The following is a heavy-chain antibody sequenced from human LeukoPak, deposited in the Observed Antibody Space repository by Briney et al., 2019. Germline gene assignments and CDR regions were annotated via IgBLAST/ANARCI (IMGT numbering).Heavy chain of an antibody. CDR1: GGSISSGGYY. J-gene: IGHJ4*02. CDR3: ARANGERGPPPSAYPRKTHFDY. Sequence: SQTLSLTCTVSGGSISSGGYYWSWIRQHPGKGLEWIGYIYYSGSTYYNPSLKSRVTISVDTSKNQFSLKLSSVTAADTAVYYCARANGERGPPPSAYPRKTHFDYWGQGTLVTVSS. CDR2: IYYSGST. V-gene: IGHV4-31*03. D-gene: IGHD1-26*01.